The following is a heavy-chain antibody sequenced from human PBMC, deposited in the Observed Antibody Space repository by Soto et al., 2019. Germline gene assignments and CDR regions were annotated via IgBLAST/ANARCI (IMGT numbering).Heavy chain of an antibody. Sequence: ASVKVSCKASGYTFTSYYMHWVRQAPGQGLEWMGIINPSGGSTSYAQKFQGRVTMTRDTSTSTVYMELSSLRSEDTAVYYCARDGIIAARPGFFDYWGHGTLVTVSS. D-gene: IGHD6-6*01. CDR2: INPSGGST. CDR1: GYTFTSYY. J-gene: IGHJ4*01. V-gene: IGHV1-46*01. CDR3: ARDGIIAARPGFFDY.